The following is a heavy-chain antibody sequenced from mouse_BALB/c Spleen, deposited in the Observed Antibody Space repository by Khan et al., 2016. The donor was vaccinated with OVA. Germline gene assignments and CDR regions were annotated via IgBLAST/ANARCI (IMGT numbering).Heavy chain of an antibody. CDR1: GYSITSDYA. CDR2: ISSSGST. V-gene: IGHV3-2*02. D-gene: IGHD2-3*01. Sequence: EVQLVESGPGLVKPSQSLSLTCTVTGYSITSDYAWNWIRQFPGNKLERMGYISSSGSTNYNPALKSRTSITRDKSNNQFFLQLNSVTTEDTATDYCARDGSRYSYAMDYWGQGTSVTVSS. CDR3: ARDGSRYSYAMDY. J-gene: IGHJ4*01.